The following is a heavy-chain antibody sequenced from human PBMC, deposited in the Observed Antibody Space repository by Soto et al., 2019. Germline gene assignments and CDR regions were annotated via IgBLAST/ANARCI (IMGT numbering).Heavy chain of an antibody. J-gene: IGHJ4*02. Sequence: GGSLRLSCAASGFTVSNNYMRWVRQAPGKGLEWISVIYSGGSTYYADSVMGRFTISRDNSKNTLFLQMNSLRVEDTVVYYCTGGMIGGGWYFDYWGQGTLVTVSS. CDR1: GFTVSNNY. CDR3: TGGMIGGGWYFDY. CDR2: IYSGGST. V-gene: IGHV3-66*01. D-gene: IGHD6-19*01.